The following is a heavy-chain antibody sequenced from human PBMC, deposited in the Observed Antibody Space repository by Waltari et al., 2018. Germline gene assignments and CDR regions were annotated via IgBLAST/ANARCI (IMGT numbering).Heavy chain of an antibody. J-gene: IGHJ4*02. V-gene: IGHV1-69*12. CDR2: FIPLTGSQ. Sequence: QVQLAQSGAEVKSPGSSVTISCKASGLSIRGYTSSGVRQAPGQGLEWMGGFIPLTGSQIYTQKFQGRLTITADGSTRTTVMELRNLKYEDTAVYFCARGYRYDSSQRFYLDHWGQGTPVIVS. CDR3: ARGYRYDSSQRFYLDH. CDR1: GLSIRGYT. D-gene: IGHD3-16*02.